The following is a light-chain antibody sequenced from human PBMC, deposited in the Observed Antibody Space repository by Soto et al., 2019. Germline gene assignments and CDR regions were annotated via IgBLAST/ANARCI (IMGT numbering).Light chain of an antibody. J-gene: IGKJ3*01. V-gene: IGKV4-1*01. CDR2: WAS. CDR1: QSVLSTSDNKNY. Sequence: DIVMAQSPDSLAVSLGERATVNCKSSQSVLSTSDNKNYLAWYQQKPGQPPKALIYWASTRESGVPDRFSGGGSGTDFTLTITRLEPEDFAVYYCQQYGSSLFTFGPGTKVDFK. CDR3: QQYGSSLFT.